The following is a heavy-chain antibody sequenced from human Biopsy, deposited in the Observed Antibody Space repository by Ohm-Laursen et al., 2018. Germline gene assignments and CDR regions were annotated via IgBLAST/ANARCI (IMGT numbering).Heavy chain of an antibody. D-gene: IGHD7-27*01. V-gene: IGHV1-69*01. CDR3: ARDHGDRNSVTPVNYYVYGMDV. CDR2: IIPIFGTT. CDR1: GDSFDTFG. J-gene: IGHJ6*02. Sequence: KISCKASGDSFDTFGISWVRQAPGQGLEWMGGIIPIFGTTHYAQKFQGKLTITADESTATAYMDLTSLTSEDTATYFCARDHGDRNSVTPVNYYVYGMDVWGQGTTLTVSS.